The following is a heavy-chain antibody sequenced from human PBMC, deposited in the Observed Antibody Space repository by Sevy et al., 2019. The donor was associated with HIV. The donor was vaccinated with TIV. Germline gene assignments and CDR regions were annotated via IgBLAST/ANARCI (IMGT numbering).Heavy chain of an antibody. CDR1: GFTFSSYD. Sequence: GGSLRLSCAASGFTFSSYDMHWVRQATGKGLEWVSAIGTAGDTYYPGSVKGRFTISRENAKNSLYLQRNSLRAGDTAVYYCAREALSGRSFDYWGQGTLVTVSS. CDR3: AREALSGRSFDY. CDR2: IGTAGDT. J-gene: IGHJ4*02. V-gene: IGHV3-13*01. D-gene: IGHD3-10*01.